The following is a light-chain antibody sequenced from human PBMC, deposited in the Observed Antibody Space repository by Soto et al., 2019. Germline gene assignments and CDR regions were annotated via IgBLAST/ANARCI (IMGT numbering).Light chain of an antibody. CDR3: QQYNSYSSWT. CDR2: SAS. CDR1: QNIDKY. J-gene: IGKJ1*01. V-gene: IGKV1-16*01. Sequence: DIRMTQSPASLSASVGDRVTVTCRASQNIDKYLHWYQQKPGKAPNLLIFSASILQSGVPSRFSGSGSGTEFTLTISSLQTDDFATYYCQQYNSYSSWTFGQGTKVDIK.